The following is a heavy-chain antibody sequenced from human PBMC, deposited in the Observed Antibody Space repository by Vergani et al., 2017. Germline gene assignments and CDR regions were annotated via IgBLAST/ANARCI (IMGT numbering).Heavy chain of an antibody. CDR1: GFTFSSYG. CDR3: AKVYGDYGGRTFDY. CDR2: IWYDGSNK. V-gene: IGHV3-33*06. D-gene: IGHD4-17*01. Sequence: QVQLVESGGGVVQPGRSLRLSCAASGFTFSSYGMHWVRQAPGKGLEWVAVIWYDGSNKYYADSVKGRFTISRDNSKNTLYLQMNSLRAEDTAVYYCAKVYGDYGGRTFDYWGQGTLVTVSS. J-gene: IGHJ4*02.